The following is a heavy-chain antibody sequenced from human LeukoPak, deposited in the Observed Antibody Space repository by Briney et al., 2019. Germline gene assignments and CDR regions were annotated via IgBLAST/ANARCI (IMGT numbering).Heavy chain of an antibody. D-gene: IGHD6-19*01. J-gene: IGHJ4*02. Sequence: GASVKVSCKASGYTFTGYYMHWVRQAPGPGLEWLGCINPNSGGTKYAQKFQDRVTMTRDTSISTAYMELSRLTSDDTAVYYCARGRGQAVDYWGQGTLVTVSS. CDR3: ARGRGQAVDY. CDR1: GYTFTGYY. V-gene: IGHV1-2*02. CDR2: INPNSGGT.